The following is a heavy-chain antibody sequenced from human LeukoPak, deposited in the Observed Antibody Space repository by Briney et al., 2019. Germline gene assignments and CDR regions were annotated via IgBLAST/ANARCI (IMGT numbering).Heavy chain of an antibody. Sequence: GASVKVSCKASGGTFSSYAISWVRQAPGQGLEWMGRIIPIFGTANYAQKFQGRVTITTDESTSTAYMELSSLRSEDMAVYYCARQDYDYVWGSYRPFDYWGQGTLVTVSS. CDR2: IIPIFGTA. D-gene: IGHD3-16*02. CDR1: GGTFSSYA. CDR3: ARQDYDYVWGSYRPFDY. V-gene: IGHV1-69*05. J-gene: IGHJ4*02.